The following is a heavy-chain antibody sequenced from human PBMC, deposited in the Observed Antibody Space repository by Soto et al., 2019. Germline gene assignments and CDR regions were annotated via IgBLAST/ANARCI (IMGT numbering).Heavy chain of an antibody. CDR1: GGTFSTSA. D-gene: IGHD3-3*02. Sequence: QVQLVQSGAEVKKPGSSVKVSCKASGGTFSTSAISWVRQAPGQDLEWVGGIMPVFATPDYAQKFQGRVTISADESTTTAYLELTSLRTDDTAVYYCARDKDRQQLGGNYYYILDVWGQGTAIIDSS. CDR2: IMPVFATP. J-gene: IGHJ6*02. V-gene: IGHV1-69*12. CDR3: ARDKDRQQLGGNYYYILDV.